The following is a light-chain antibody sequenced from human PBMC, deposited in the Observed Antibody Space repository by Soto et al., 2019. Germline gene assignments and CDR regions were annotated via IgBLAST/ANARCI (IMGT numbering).Light chain of an antibody. CDR3: QHYALYPVT. CDR1: QNINRA. Sequence: DIQMTQSPSTLSAFLGDRVTITCRASQNINRALAWYQHKPGKAPNLLIYHASTLESGVPSRFSGSGSGTEFTLAISGLQPDDAATYYCQHYALYPVTFGQGTRLEIK. V-gene: IGKV1-5*03. J-gene: IGKJ5*01. CDR2: HAS.